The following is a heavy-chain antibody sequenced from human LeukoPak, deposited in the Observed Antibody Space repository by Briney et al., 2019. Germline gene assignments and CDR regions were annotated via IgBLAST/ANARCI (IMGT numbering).Heavy chain of an antibody. CDR1: GFTLSSHW. Sequence: GGSLRLSCAASGFTLSSHWMTWVRQAPGKGLEWVSYISSSSSTIYYADSVKGRFTISRDNAKNSLYLQMNSLRDEDTAVYYCARDIGPRYYDSSGYVTDWGQGTLVTVSS. J-gene: IGHJ4*02. V-gene: IGHV3-48*02. D-gene: IGHD3-22*01. CDR2: ISSSSSTI. CDR3: ARDIGPRYYDSSGYVTD.